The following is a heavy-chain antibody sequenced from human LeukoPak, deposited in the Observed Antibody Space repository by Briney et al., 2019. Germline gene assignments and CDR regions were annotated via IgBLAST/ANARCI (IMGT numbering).Heavy chain of an antibody. CDR2: ISYDGSNK. V-gene: IGHV3-30*03. J-gene: IGHJ6*04. Sequence: PGGSLRLSCAASGFTFSSYGMHWVRQAPGKGLEWVAVISYDGSNKYYADSVKGRFTISRDNSKNTLYLQMNSLRAEDTAVYYCARDWQWYSGMDVWGKGTTVTVSS. CDR3: ARDWQWYSGMDV. D-gene: IGHD2-8*01. CDR1: GFTFSSYG.